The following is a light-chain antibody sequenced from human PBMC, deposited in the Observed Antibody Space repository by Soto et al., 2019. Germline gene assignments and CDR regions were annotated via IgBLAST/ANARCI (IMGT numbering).Light chain of an antibody. CDR1: QSVSSN. CDR2: AAS. J-gene: IGKJ3*01. CDR3: QQYNKWPLFT. V-gene: IGKV3-15*01. Sequence: EIVMTQSPATLSVSPGERATLSCRASQSVSSNLAWYQQRPGQAPRLLIYAASSRATGILARFSGSGSGTEFALSISCLQSEDFAVYYCQQYNKWPLFTFGPGTRVDVK.